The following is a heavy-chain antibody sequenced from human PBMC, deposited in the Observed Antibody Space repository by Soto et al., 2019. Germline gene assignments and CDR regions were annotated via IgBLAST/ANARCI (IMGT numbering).Heavy chain of an antibody. CDR3: ARRDGAYYYDSSGYYGY. CDR1: GGTFSSYA. CDR2: IIPIFGTA. D-gene: IGHD3-22*01. Sequence: SVKVSCKASGGTFSSYAISWVRQAPGQGLEWMGGIIPIFGTANYAQKFQGRVTITADESTSTAYMELSSLRSEDTAVYYCARRDGAYYYDSSGYYGYWGQGTLVTVSS. J-gene: IGHJ4*02. V-gene: IGHV1-69*13.